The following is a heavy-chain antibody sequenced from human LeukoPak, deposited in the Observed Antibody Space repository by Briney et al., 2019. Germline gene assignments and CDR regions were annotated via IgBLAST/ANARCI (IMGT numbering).Heavy chain of an antibody. CDR2: TRYDGSNK. J-gene: IGHJ4*02. CDR3: AKHASFFYDSTGYHFDY. D-gene: IGHD3-22*01. Sequence: PGGSLRLSCAASGFIFSNYGMHWVRQAPGKGLEWMAFTRYDGSNKYYADSVMGRFAISRDNSKNTLYLQMNSLRAEDTAVYYCAKHASFFYDSTGYHFDYWGQGTLVTVSS. V-gene: IGHV3-30*02. CDR1: GFIFSNYG.